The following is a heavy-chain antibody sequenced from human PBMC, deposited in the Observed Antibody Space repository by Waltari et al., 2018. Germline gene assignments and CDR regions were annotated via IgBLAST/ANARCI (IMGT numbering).Heavy chain of an antibody. CDR2: ISGGGGTT. CDR3: CSVQVPLAIAN. J-gene: IGHJ4*02. Sequence: EVQLLESGGGLVQPGGSLRLYCAASGLLFSISAMIWVCQATGEGLEWVSSISGGGGTTEYADSVEGRFTVSRDNSKNTASLQMDSLRAEDTALYYCCSVQVPLAIANCGQGTLVTVAS. D-gene: IGHD1-1*01. CDR1: GLLFSISA. V-gene: IGHV3-23*01.